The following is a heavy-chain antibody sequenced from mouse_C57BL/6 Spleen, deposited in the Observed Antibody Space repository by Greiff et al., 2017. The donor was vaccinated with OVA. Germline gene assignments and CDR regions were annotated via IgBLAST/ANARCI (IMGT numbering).Heavy chain of an antibody. D-gene: IGHD2-4*01. CDR1: GYTFTSYW. V-gene: IGHV1-53*01. Sequence: QVQLQQPGTELVKPGASVKLSCKASGYTFTSYWMHWVKQRPGQGLEWIGNINPSNGGTNHNEKFKSKDKLTVDKSSSTAYMQLSSLTSEDSAVYYCGTIYYDYDGYFDDRGTGTTVTVST. CDR2: INPSNGGT. J-gene: IGHJ1*03. CDR3: GTIYYDYDGYFDD.